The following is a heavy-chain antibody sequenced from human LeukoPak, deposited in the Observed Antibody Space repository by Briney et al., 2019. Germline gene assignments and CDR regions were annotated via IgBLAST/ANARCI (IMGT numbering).Heavy chain of an antibody. CDR1: GFTFSSYV. CDR2: IRYDGSNK. CDR3: AKEREKNDYSVYGYDY. D-gene: IGHD4-11*01. Sequence: PGGSLRLSCAASGFTFSSYVMHWVRQAPGKGLEWVAFIRYDGSNKYYADSVKVRFTISRDNSKNTLYLQMNSLRAEDTAVYYCAKEREKNDYSVYGYDYWGQGTLVTVSS. V-gene: IGHV3-30*02. J-gene: IGHJ4*02.